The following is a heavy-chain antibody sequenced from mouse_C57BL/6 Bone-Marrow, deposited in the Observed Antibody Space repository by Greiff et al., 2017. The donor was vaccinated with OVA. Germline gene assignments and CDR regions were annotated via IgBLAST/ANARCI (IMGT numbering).Heavy chain of an antibody. CDR1: GFTFSDYG. Sequence: EVMLVESGGGLVKPGGSLKLSCAASGFTFSDYGMHWVRQAPEKGLEWVAYISRGSSTIYYADTVKGRFTISRDNAKNTLFLQMTSLRSEDTAMYYCARGWGAMDYWGQGTSVTVSS. J-gene: IGHJ4*01. V-gene: IGHV5-17*01. CDR3: ARGWGAMDY. CDR2: ISRGSSTI. D-gene: IGHD3-3*01.